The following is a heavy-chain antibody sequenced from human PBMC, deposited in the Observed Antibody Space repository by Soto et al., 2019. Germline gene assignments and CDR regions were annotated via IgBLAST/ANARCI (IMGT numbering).Heavy chain of an antibody. V-gene: IGHV3-21*01. J-gene: IGHJ3*02. Sequence: GGSLRLSCAASGFTFSSYSMNWVRQAPGKGLEWVSSISSSSSYIYYADSVKGRLTISRDNAKNSLYLQMKSLKAEDTAVYYCARDLLPSNSTSGWIQLWFSPAAFDIWGQGTMVTVSS. CDR3: ARDLLPSNSTSGWIQLWFSPAAFDI. CDR2: ISSSSSYI. CDR1: GFTFSSYS. D-gene: IGHD5-18*01.